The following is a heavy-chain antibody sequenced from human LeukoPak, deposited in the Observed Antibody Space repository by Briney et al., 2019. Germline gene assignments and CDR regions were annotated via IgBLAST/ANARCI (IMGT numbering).Heavy chain of an antibody. J-gene: IGHJ4*02. Sequence: GGSLRLSCSASGFTFSRYAMHWVRQAPGKGLESVSAISSNGGSTYYANSVKGRFTISRDNSKNTLYLQMGSLRAEDLAVYYCARDFGLTGKVDYWGQGTLVTVSS. D-gene: IGHD1-20*01. V-gene: IGHV3-64*01. CDR2: ISSNGGST. CDR1: GFTFSRYA. CDR3: ARDFGLTGKVDY.